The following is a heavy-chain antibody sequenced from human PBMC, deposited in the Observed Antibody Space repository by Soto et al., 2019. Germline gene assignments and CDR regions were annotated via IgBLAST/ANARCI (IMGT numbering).Heavy chain of an antibody. CDR1: GDSMNNADYF. CDR3: ARCSLVVVPAPGFDP. V-gene: IGHV4-30-4*01. Sequence: SETLSLTCSVSGDSMNNADYFWTWIRQPPGKGLQWIGYISYSGNTFYNPSLKSRVTISVDTSKNQFSPKLSSVSAADTALYYCARCSLVVVPAPGFDPWGRGTLVTVSS. J-gene: IGHJ5*02. D-gene: IGHD2-2*01. CDR2: ISYSGNT.